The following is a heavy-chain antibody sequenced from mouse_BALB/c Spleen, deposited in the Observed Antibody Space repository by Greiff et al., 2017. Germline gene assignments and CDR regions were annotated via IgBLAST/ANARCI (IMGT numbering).Heavy chain of an antibody. J-gene: IGHJ1*01. V-gene: IGHV1-69*02. CDR3: TRSPLYYGSSYGYFDV. Sequence: VQLQQSGAELVRPGASVKLSCKASGYTFTSYWINWVKQRPGQGLEWIGNIYPSDSYTNYNQKFKDKATLTVDKSSSTAYMQLSSPTSEDSAVYYCTRSPLYYGSSYGYFDVWGAGTTVTVSS. D-gene: IGHD1-1*01. CDR2: IYPSDSYT. CDR1: GYTFTSYW.